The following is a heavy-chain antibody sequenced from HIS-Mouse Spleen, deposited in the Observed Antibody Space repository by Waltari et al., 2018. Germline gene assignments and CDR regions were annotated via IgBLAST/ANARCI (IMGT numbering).Heavy chain of an antibody. CDR1: GFTFSSYG. D-gene: IGHD4-17*01. V-gene: IGHV3-30*18. J-gene: IGHJ3*02. CDR3: AKGGSTTVTAFDI. CDR2: ISYDGSNK. Sequence: RLSCAASGFTFSSYGMHWVRQAPGKGREWVAVISYDGSNKYYADSVKGRFTISRDNSKNTLYLQMNSLRAEDTAVYYCAKGGSTTVTAFDIWGQGTMVTVSS.